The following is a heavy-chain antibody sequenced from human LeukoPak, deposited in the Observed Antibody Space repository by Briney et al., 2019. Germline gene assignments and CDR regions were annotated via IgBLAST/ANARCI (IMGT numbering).Heavy chain of an antibody. CDR1: GGSFSNF. Sequence: SETLSLTCSVSGGSFSNFWSWVRQPAGKGLEWIGRVYPSGNTNYNPSLKSRVTLSVDTSKTQFYLSLSSVTAADTAVYCAREGIAATGTSFDYWGQGTLVTVSS. J-gene: IGHJ4*02. CDR2: VYPSGNT. D-gene: IGHD6-13*01. CDR3: AREGIAATGTSFDY. V-gene: IGHV4-4*07.